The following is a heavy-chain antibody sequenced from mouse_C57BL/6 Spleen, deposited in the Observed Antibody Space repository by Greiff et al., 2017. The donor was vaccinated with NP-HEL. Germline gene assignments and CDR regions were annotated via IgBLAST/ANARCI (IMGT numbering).Heavy chain of an antibody. V-gene: IGHV14-2*01. CDR2: IDPEDGET. D-gene: IGHD2-2*01. Sequence: EVQLQQSGAELVKPGASVKLSCTASGFNIKDYYMHWVKQRTEQGLEWIGRIDPEDGETKYDPKFQGKATITADTSSNTAYLQLSSLTSEDTAVYYCTLYGSLYYFDYWGQGTTLTVSS. CDR1: GFNIKDYY. CDR3: TLYGSLYYFDY. J-gene: IGHJ2*01.